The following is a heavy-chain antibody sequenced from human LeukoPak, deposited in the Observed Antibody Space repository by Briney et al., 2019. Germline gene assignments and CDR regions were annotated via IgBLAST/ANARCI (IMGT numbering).Heavy chain of an antibody. CDR3: ARDRRYSYGYDAFDI. CDR1: GGSISSGGYY. Sequence: SETLSLTCTVSGGSISSGGYYWSWIRQPPGKGLEWIGYIYHSGSTYYNPSLKSRVTISVDRSKNQFSLKLSSVTAADTAMYYCARDRRYSYGYDAFDIWGQGTMVTVSS. V-gene: IGHV4-30-2*01. J-gene: IGHJ3*02. D-gene: IGHD5-18*01. CDR2: IYHSGST.